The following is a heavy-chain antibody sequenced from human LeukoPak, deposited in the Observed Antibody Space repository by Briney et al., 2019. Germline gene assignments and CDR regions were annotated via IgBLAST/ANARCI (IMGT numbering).Heavy chain of an antibody. V-gene: IGHV3-48*01. Sequence: GGSLRLSCAASGFTFSSYSMNWVRQAPGKGLEWVSFINGGSSIIYYADSVKGRFTISRDNAKNSLYLQMNSLRAEDSAVYYCARGAELGTAFDIWGQGTMVTVSS. J-gene: IGHJ3*02. CDR3: ARGAELGTAFDI. CDR1: GFTFSSYS. CDR2: INGGSSII. D-gene: IGHD7-27*01.